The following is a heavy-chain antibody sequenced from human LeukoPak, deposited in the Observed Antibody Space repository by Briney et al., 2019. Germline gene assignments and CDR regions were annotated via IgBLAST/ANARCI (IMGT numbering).Heavy chain of an antibody. CDR3: ARFDYGDYYFDY. Sequence: SETLSLTCTVSGGSISSSSYYWGWIRQPPGKGLEWIGSIYYSGSTYYNPSLKSRVTISVDTSKNQFSLKVSSVTAADTAVYYRARFDYGDYYFDYWDQGTLVTASS. V-gene: IGHV4-39*01. J-gene: IGHJ4*02. CDR1: GGSISSSSYY. D-gene: IGHD4-17*01. CDR2: IYYSGST.